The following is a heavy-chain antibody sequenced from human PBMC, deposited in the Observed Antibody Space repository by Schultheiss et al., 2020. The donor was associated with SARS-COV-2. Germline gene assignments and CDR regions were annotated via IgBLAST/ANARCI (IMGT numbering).Heavy chain of an antibody. V-gene: IGHV4-61*05. Sequence: SETLSLTCTVSGGSISSSSYYWGWIRQPPGKGLEWIGYIYYSGSTNYNPSLKSRVTISVDTSKNQFSLKLSSVTAADTAVYYCARVSDAFDIWGQGTMVTVSS. CDR2: IYYSGST. J-gene: IGHJ3*02. CDR3: ARVSDAFDI. CDR1: GGSISSSSYY.